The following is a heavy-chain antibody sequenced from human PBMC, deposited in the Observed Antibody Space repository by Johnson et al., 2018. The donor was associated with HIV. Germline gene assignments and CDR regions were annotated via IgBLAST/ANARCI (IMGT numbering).Heavy chain of an antibody. CDR2: IRYDGSTQ. J-gene: IGHJ3*02. CDR3: AKSGGHCIGGMCYDAFDS. CDR1: GFTFSNYA. D-gene: IGHD2-15*01. V-gene: IGHV3-30*02. Sequence: QVQLVESGGGVVQPGGSLRLSCATSGFTFSNYAMHWVRQAPGKGLEWVAYIRYDGSTQSYADSVKGRFSISRDNSKNTLYMEINSLRAEDTALYYCAKSGGHCIGGMCYDAFDSWGQGTMVTVSS.